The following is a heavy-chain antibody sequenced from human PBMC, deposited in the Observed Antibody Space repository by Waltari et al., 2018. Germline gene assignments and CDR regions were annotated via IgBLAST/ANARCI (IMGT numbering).Heavy chain of an antibody. V-gene: IGHV3-33*01. CDR1: GFGVRRYG. Sequence: QVQLVESGGGVVQPGRSVRLSCALCGFGVRRYGLHWVSQSGGKGLEWVAFIQYDESTIHYADSVRGRFTVSRDTSKNMVALQMNSLTVEDSSIYFCAREVSRYFIHAFDIRGQGTMVIVSS. CDR2: IQYDESTI. J-gene: IGHJ3*02. CDR3: AREVSRYFIHAFDI. D-gene: IGHD2-2*01.